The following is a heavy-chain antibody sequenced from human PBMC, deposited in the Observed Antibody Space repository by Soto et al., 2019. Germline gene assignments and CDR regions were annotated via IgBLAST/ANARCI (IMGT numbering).Heavy chain of an antibody. CDR2: ISWNSGSI. V-gene: IGHV3-9*01. Sequence: EVHLVESGGVLVQPGRSLRLSCAAAGFTFDDYAMHWFRQAPGKGQELVSGISWNSGSIGYADYVKGRFTISRDNAKNSLYLQMNSLRAEDTAVYSCARSAAIWGQGTMGNGSS. J-gene: IGHJ3*02. D-gene: IGHD6-25*01. CDR1: GFTFDDYA. CDR3: ARSAAI.